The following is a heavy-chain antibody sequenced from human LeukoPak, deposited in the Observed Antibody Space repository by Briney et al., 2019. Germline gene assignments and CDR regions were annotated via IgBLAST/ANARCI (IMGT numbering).Heavy chain of an antibody. CDR1: GFTFGDYG. Sequence: PGGSLRLSCTGSGFTFGDYGMSWVGQAPGKGLEWVGCIRSKAYGGTTEYAASVKRRFTISRDDSKSIAYLQMNSLKTEDTAVYYCTRPRYCSGGSCYFDYWGQGTLVTVSS. CDR3: TRPRYCSGGSCYFDY. CDR2: IRSKAYGGTT. D-gene: IGHD2-15*01. J-gene: IGHJ4*02. V-gene: IGHV3-49*04.